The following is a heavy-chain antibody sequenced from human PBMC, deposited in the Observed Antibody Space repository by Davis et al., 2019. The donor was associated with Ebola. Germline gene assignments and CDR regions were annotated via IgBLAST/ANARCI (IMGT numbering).Heavy chain of an antibody. CDR1: GFTFSSYA. CDR2: ISGSGGST. J-gene: IGHJ4*02. CDR3: AKVYEAYRGGDCYSQFEY. Sequence: GGSLRLSCAASGFTFSSYAMSWVRQAPGKGLEWVSAISGSGGSTYYADSVKGRFTTSRDNSKNTLYLQMNSLRPEDTAVYYCAKVYEAYRGGDCYSQFEYWGQGTLVTVSS. D-gene: IGHD2-21*02. V-gene: IGHV3-23*01.